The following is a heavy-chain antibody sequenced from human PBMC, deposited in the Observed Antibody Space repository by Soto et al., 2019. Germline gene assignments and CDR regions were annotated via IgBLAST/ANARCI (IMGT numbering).Heavy chain of an antibody. Sequence: EVQLVESGGGLVQSGGSLRLSCAASGFTVGSKYITWVRQAPGKGLEWVSVIYSGGSTFYADSVKGRFTISRDNSKNTLYLQMNSLRAEDTAVYYCARETYSSSWGYMDVWGKGTTVTVSS. CDR1: GFTVGSKY. V-gene: IGHV3-66*01. CDR3: ARETYSSSWGYMDV. J-gene: IGHJ6*03. CDR2: IYSGGST. D-gene: IGHD6-13*01.